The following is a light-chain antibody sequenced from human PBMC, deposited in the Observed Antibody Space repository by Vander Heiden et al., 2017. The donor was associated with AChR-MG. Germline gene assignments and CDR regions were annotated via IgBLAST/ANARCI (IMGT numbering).Light chain of an antibody. CDR3: AAWDDSLSGWV. V-gene: IGLV1-47*01. CDR2: RNN. J-gene: IGLJ3*02. Sequence: QSVLTQPPSAPGPPGQRVTIPCSGSSSNIGSNYVYWYQQLPGTAPKLLIYRNNQRPSGVPDRFSGSKSGTSASLAISGLRSEDEADYYCAAWDDSLSGWVFGGGTKLTVL. CDR1: SSNIGSNY.